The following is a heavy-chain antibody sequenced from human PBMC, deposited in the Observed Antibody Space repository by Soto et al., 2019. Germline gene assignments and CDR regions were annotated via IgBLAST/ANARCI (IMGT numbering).Heavy chain of an antibody. CDR1: GFTFSSYS. V-gene: IGHV3-21*01. J-gene: IGHJ6*02. Sequence: LRLSCAASGFTFSSYSMNCVRQAPGRGLEWVAAISGTSDYIYYADSVKGRFTISRDNAKTSLYIQMNSLRAEDTAVYYCARDHRYCSGSSCRPYYYYYGMDVWGQGTTVTVSS. CDR3: ARDHRYCSGSSCRPYYYYYGMDV. CDR2: ISGTSDYI. D-gene: IGHD2-15*01.